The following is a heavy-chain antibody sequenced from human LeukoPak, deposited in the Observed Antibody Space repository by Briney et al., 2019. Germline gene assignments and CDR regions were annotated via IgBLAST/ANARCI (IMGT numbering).Heavy chain of an antibody. CDR1: GFTFSSYS. CDR2: ISSSSSYI. V-gene: IGHV3-21*01. D-gene: IGHD3-22*01. J-gene: IGHJ6*03. CDR3: ARDFSNFYDSPLHSNERVYYYYYYMDV. Sequence: PGGSLRLSCAASGFTFSSYSMNWVRQAPGKGMEWVSSISSSSSYIYYADSVEGRFTISRDNAKNSLYLQMNSLRAEDTAVYYCARDFSNFYDSPLHSNERVYYYYYYMDVWGKGTTVTVSS.